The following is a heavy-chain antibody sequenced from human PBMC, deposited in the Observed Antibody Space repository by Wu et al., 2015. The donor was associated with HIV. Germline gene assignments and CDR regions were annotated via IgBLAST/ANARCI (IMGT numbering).Heavy chain of an antibody. Sequence: QVQLVQSGAEVKKPGASVKVSCKASGYTFTGYYMHWVRQAPGQGLEWMGWINPNSGGTNYAQKFQGRVTMTRDTSISTAYMELSRLRSDDTAVYYCARVEVSSSSEGYNWFDPWGQGTLVTVSS. D-gene: IGHD6-6*01. V-gene: IGHV1-2*02. CDR3: ARVEVSSSSEGYNWFDP. CDR1: GYTFTGYY. CDR2: INPNSGGT. J-gene: IGHJ5*02.